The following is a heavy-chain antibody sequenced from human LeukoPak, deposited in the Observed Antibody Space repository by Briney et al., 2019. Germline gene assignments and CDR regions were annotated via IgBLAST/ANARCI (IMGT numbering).Heavy chain of an antibody. D-gene: IGHD1-26*01. CDR3: AREPKQGGTYWNYFDF. Sequence: PGGSLRLSCAASGLTFSNYWMHWVRQAPGKGPVWVSRINSDGSSTSYADSVKGRFTISRDNAKNTLYLQMNTLRAEDTAVYYCAREPKQGGTYWNYFDFWGQGALVTVSP. CDR2: INSDGSST. CDR1: GLTFSNYW. J-gene: IGHJ4*02. V-gene: IGHV3-74*01.